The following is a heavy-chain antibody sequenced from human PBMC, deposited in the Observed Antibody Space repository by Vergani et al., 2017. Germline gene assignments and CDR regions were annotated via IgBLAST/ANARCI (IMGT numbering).Heavy chain of an antibody. CDR1: GFSVNSHPMR. CDR3: ARIRRRGRSGYDFFDF. D-gene: IGHD5-12*01. V-gene: IGHV2-70*04. CDR2: IDWDDDK. J-gene: IGHJ4*02. Sequence: QVTLKESGPALVKPTQTLTLTCTLSGFSVNSHPMRVIWIRQPPGKALEWLARIDWDDDKFYDRSLKTRLTISKDTSKNQVVLRMTNMDPVDTGTYYCARIRRRGRSGYDFFDFWGQGILVTVSS.